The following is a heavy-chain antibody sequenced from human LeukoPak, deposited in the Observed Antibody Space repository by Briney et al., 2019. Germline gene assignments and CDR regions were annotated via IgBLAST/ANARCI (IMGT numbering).Heavy chain of an antibody. J-gene: IGHJ6*02. CDR1: GFPFSSYA. V-gene: IGHV3-64*01. CDR3: ARDSSITNYYYGMDV. D-gene: IGHD2-2*01. Sequence: QLGGSLRLSCTASGFPFSSYAMHWVRQAPGKGLEYVSGISSNGDSTYYANSVKGRFTISRDNSKNTLYLQMGSLRAEDMAVFYCARDSSITNYYYGMDVWGQGTTVTVSS. CDR2: ISSNGDST.